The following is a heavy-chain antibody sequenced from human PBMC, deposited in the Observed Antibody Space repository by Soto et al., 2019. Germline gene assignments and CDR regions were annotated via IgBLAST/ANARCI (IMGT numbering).Heavy chain of an antibody. J-gene: IGHJ4*02. CDR1: GFTFTRYS. Sequence: GGSLKLSCVASGFTFTRYSMNWVRQAPGKGLEWVSSISSTTNYIYYGDSMKGRFTISRDNAKNSLYLEMNSLRAEDTAVYYCARESEDLTSNFDYWGQGTLVTVSS. V-gene: IGHV3-21*06. CDR2: ISSTTNYI. CDR3: ARESEDLTSNFDY.